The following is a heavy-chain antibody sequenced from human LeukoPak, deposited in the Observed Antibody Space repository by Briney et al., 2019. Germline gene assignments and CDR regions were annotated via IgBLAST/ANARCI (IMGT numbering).Heavy chain of an antibody. CDR1: GGSISSSNYY. J-gene: IGHJ4*02. V-gene: IGHV4-39*01. Sequence: SETLSLTCTVSGGSISSSNYYWGWIRQPPAKGLEWIGSIYYSGSTYYNPSLKSRVTISVDTSNDQFSLTLSSMTAADTAVYYCVRSTNHADFDSWGQGTLVTVSS. CDR3: VRSTNHADFDS. D-gene: IGHD2-2*01. CDR2: IYYSGST.